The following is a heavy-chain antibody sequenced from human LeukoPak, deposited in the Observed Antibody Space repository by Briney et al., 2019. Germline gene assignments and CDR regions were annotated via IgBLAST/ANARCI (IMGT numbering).Heavy chain of an antibody. J-gene: IGHJ4*02. V-gene: IGHV4-34*01. CDR3: ASTYGSGSYGSDY. CDR2: INHSGST. D-gene: IGHD3-10*01. CDR1: GGSFSGYY. Sequence: SETLSLTCAVYGGSFSGYYWSWIRQPPGKGLEWIGGINHSGSTNYNPSLKSRVTISVDTSKNQFSLKLSSVTAADTAVYYCASTYGSGSYGSDYWGQGTLVTVSS.